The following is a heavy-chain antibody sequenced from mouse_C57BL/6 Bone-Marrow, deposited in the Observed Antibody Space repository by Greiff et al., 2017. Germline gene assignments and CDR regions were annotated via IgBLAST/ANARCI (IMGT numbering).Heavy chain of an antibody. Sequence: VQLQQSGPELVKPGASVKISCKASGYTFTDYYMNWVKQSHGKSLEWIGDINPNNGGTSYNQKFKGKATLTADKSSSTAYMELRSLTSADSAVYNCARVGSGYTLDYWGQGTTLTVSS. J-gene: IGHJ2*01. CDR1: GYTFTDYY. D-gene: IGHD3-2*02. CDR3: ARVGSGYTLDY. V-gene: IGHV1-26*01. CDR2: INPNNGGT.